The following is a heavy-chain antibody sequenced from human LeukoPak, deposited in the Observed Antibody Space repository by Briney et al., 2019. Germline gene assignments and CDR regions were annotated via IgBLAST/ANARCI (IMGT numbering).Heavy chain of an antibody. CDR3: ARDHTIGGFDY. CDR1: GFTFSSYG. Sequence: GGSLRLSCAASGFTFSSYGMHWVRQAPGKGLEWVAVISYDGSNKYYADSVKGRFTISRDNSKNTLYLQMNSLRAEDTAVYYCARDHTIGGFDYWGQGTLVTVSS. V-gene: IGHV3-30*03. D-gene: IGHD3-3*01. J-gene: IGHJ4*02. CDR2: ISYDGSNK.